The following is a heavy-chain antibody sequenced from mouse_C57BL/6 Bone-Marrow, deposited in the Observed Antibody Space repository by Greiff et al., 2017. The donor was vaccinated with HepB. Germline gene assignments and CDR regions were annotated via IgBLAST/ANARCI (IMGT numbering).Heavy chain of an antibody. CDR1: GFTFSSYT. CDR2: ISGGGGNT. J-gene: IGHJ3*01. Sequence: EVKVVESGGGLVKPGGSLKLSCAASGFTFSSYTMSWVRQTPEKRLAWVATISGGGGNTYYPDSVKGRFTISSDNAKNPLYLQMGSLRSEDTALYYCSRWDYDYDRFAYWGQGTLVTVSA. CDR3: SRWDYDYDRFAY. V-gene: IGHV5-9*01. D-gene: IGHD2-4*01.